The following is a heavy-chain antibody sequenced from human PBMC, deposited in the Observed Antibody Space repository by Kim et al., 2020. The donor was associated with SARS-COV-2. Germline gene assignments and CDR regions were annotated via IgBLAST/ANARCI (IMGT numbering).Heavy chain of an antibody. J-gene: IGHJ4*02. Sequence: SETLSLTCAVYGGSFSGYYWSWIRQPPGKGLEWIGEINHSGSTNYNPSLKSRVTISVDTSKNQFSLKLSSVTAADTAVYYCARNTYYYGSGSYYNRWGQGTLVTVSS. CDR3: ARNTYYYGSGSYYNR. CDR1: GGSFSGYY. V-gene: IGHV4-34*01. D-gene: IGHD3-10*01. CDR2: INHSGST.